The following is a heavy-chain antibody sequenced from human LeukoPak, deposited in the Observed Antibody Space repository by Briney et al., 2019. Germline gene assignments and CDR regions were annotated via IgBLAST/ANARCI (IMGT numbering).Heavy chain of an antibody. V-gene: IGHV3-7*01. CDR3: ARGAVGGYSGYQYYYYYMDV. J-gene: IGHJ6*03. CDR2: IKRDGSEK. D-gene: IGHD5-12*01. CDR1: GFTFSSYW. Sequence: GGSLRLSCAASGFTFSSYWMSWVRQAPGKGLEWVANIKRDGSEKYYVDSVKGRFTISRDNAKNSLYLQMNSLRAEDTAVYYCARGAVGGYSGYQYYYYYMDVWGKGTTVTVSS.